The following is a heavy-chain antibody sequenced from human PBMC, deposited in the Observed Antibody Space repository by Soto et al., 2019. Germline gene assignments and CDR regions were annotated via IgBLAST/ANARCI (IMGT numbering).Heavy chain of an antibody. J-gene: IGHJ4*02. CDR3: AHGSGGLFDV. CDR2: IYWEDDN. D-gene: IGHD6-19*01. Sequence: QITLKESGPTLVKPTQTLTLTCTFSGFSLSSNAVGVGWFRQPPGKALEWLALIYWEDDNHYSPSLKSRLTFTKDTSKNQVVPIMTNMDPADTATYYCAHGSGGLFDVWGQGTRVSVSS. CDR1: GFSLSSNAVG. V-gene: IGHV2-5*02.